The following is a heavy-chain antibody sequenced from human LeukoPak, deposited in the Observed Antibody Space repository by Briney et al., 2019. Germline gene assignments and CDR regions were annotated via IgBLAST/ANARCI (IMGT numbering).Heavy chain of an antibody. V-gene: IGHV3-23*01. CDR3: AKGDSGGSYSFDY. D-gene: IGHD1-26*01. CDR2: ITGPGVTT. J-gene: IGHJ4*02. Sequence: GGSLRLSCAASGFTFSSYAMSWVRQAPGKGLQWVSSITGPGVTTYYADSVKGRFTISRDNSKNTLYLQMNSLRAEDAAVYYCAKGDSGGSYSFDYWGQGTLVTVSS. CDR1: GFTFSSYA.